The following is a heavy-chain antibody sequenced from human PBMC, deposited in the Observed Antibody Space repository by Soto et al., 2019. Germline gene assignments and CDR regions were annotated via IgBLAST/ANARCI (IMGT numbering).Heavy chain of an antibody. CDR2: IYHSGTT. J-gene: IGHJ4*02. CDR3: ARWGDWLQQVL. Sequence: QVQLQESGPGLVKPSGTLSLTCGVSGGSIRSNKWWSWVRQPPGKGLEWIGEIYHSGTTNYNPSRKMRVTISGDKSKTQFSLNLNSVTAADTAVYYCARWGDWLQQVLWGQGTLVTVSS. CDR1: GGSIRSNKW. D-gene: IGHD3-9*01. V-gene: IGHV4-4*02.